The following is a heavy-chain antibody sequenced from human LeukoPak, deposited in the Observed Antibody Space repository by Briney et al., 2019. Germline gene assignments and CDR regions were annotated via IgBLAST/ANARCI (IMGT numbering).Heavy chain of an antibody. Sequence: SETLSLTCTVSGGSISSSSYYWGWIRQPPGKGLEWIGSIYYSGSTYYNPSLKSRVTISVDTSKNQFSLKLSSVTAADTAVYYCARERHIVVVTDSGAFDIWGQGTMVTVSS. V-gene: IGHV4-39*02. J-gene: IGHJ3*02. CDR1: GGSISSSSYY. D-gene: IGHD2-21*02. CDR3: ARERHIVVVTDSGAFDI. CDR2: IYYSGST.